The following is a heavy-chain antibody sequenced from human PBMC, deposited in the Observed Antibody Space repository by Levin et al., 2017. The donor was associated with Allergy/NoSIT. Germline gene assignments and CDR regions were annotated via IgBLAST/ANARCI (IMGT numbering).Heavy chain of an antibody. CDR2: IKQDGSEK. CDR3: ARGSIREQWLVMY. V-gene: IGHV3-7*01. CDR1: GFTFSSYW. D-gene: IGHD6-19*01. Sequence: GESLKISCAASGFTFSSYWMSWVRQAPGKGLEWVANIKQDGSEKYYVDSVKGRFTISRDNAKNSLSLQMNSLRAEDTAVYYCARGSIREQWLVMYWGQGTLVTVSS. J-gene: IGHJ4*02.